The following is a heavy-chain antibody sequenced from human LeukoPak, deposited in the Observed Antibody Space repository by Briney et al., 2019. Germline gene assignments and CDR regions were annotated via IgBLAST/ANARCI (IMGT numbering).Heavy chain of an antibody. Sequence: GGSLRLSCEASGFRFSYFWMSWVRQAPGKGLEWVANINEDGSQKYYVDSVKGRFTISRDNTKKLVFLQMNSLRVEDTAVYYCARDEVGGYYVEWGQGNLVNVSS. D-gene: IGHD3-3*01. CDR2: INEDGSQK. J-gene: IGHJ4*02. V-gene: IGHV3-7*01. CDR3: ARDEVGGYYVE. CDR1: GFRFSYFW.